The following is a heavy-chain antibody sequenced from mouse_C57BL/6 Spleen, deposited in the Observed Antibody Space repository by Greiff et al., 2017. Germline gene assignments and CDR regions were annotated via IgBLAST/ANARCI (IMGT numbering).Heavy chain of an antibody. CDR1: GYTFTSYW. J-gene: IGHJ3*01. CDR3: ARGGPAWFAY. CDR2: IDPNSGGT. Sequence: QVQLQQPVAELVKPGASVKLSCKASGYTFTSYWMHWVKQRPGRGLEWIGRIDPNSGGTKYNEKFKSKATLTVDTPSSTAYMQLSSLTSEDSAVYYCARGGPAWFAYWGQGTLVTVSA. V-gene: IGHV1-72*01.